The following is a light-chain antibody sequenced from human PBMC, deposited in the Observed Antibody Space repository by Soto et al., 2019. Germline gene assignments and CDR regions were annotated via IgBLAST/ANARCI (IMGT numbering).Light chain of an antibody. Sequence: DVVMTQSPLSLPVTLGQPASISCRSSQSLIHSDGNTYLSWFQQRPGQSPRRLIYEVSDRDSGVTDRFTGSGSGTDFPLKISRLEAEDVGVYYCMQGTHWPWTFGQGTEVEIK. CDR1: QSLIHSDGNTY. CDR3: MQGTHWPWT. V-gene: IGKV2-30*02. J-gene: IGKJ1*01. CDR2: EVS.